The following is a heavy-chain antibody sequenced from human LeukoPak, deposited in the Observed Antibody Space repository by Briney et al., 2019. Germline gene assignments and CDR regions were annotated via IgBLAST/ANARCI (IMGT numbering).Heavy chain of an antibody. CDR2: IYSGGNT. CDR3: ARYGDYGSYDY. J-gene: IGHJ4*02. CDR1: GFTVSSND. D-gene: IGHD4-17*01. V-gene: IGHV3-66*01. Sequence: GGSLRLSCAASGFTVSSNDMSWVRQAPGKGLEWVSVIYSGGNTYYADSVKGRSTISRDNSKNTLYLQMNSLRAEDTAVYFCARYGDYGSYDYWGQGTLVTVSS.